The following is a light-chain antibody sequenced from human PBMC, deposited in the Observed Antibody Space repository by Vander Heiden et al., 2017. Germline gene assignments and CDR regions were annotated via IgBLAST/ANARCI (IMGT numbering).Light chain of an antibody. Sequence: DILLTQSPGTLSLSPGERATLSCRTSQTVSTRYLACYQQKPGQAPRLLIYGASSGATGIPDRFSGSGSATDFTLTVTRLEPEDSAVYYCQQYGSSPTFGGGTKVEI. CDR3: QQYGSSPT. V-gene: IGKV3-20*01. CDR1: QTVSTRY. J-gene: IGKJ4*01. CDR2: GAS.